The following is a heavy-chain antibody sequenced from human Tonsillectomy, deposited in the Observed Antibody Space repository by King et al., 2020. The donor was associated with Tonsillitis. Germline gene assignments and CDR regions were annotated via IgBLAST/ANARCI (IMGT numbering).Heavy chain of an antibody. V-gene: IGHV4-39*01. D-gene: IGHD6-6*01. CDR3: AGRGSSSPRYNWFDP. J-gene: IGHJ5*02. Sequence: QLQESGPGLVKPSETLSLTCTVSGGSISSSSYYWGWIRQPPGKGLEWIGSIYYSGSTYYNPSLKSRVTISIDTSKNQFSLKVTSMTAADTAVYYCAGRGSSSPRYNWFDPWGQGTLVTVSS. CDR1: GGSISSSSYY. CDR2: IYYSGST.